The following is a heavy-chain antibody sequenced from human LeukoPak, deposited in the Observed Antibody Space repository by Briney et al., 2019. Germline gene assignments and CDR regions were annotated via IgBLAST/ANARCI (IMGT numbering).Heavy chain of an antibody. J-gene: IGHJ4*02. CDR3: ARACSFGSCHAGDY. CDR2: INSDGSST. Sequence: GESLRLSCAASGFTFGTYWMHWVRHAPGKGLVWVSRINSDGSSTSYADSVKGRFTISRDNAKNTLYLQINSLRAEDTAVYYCARACSFGSCHAGDYWGQGILVTVSS. D-gene: IGHD2-15*01. CDR1: GFTFGTYW. V-gene: IGHV3-74*01.